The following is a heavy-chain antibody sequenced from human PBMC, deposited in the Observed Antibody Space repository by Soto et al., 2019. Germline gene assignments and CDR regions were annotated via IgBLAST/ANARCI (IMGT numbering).Heavy chain of an antibody. D-gene: IGHD6-19*01. V-gene: IGHV4-31*03. CDR1: GGSISSGGYY. CDR3: AREEYSSGQLDY. Sequence: QVQLQESGPGLVKPSQTLSLTCTVSGGSISSGGYYWSWIRKHPGKGLEWIGYIYYSGSTYYNPSLKSRVTISVDTSQNQFSLKLSSVTAADTAVYYCAREEYSSGQLDYWGQGTLVTVSS. J-gene: IGHJ4*02. CDR2: IYYSGST.